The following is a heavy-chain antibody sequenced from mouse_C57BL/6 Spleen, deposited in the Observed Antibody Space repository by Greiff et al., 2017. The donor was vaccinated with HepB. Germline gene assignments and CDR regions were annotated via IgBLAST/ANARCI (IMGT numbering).Heavy chain of an antibody. D-gene: IGHD1-1*01. CDR2: TNPTNGRT. CDR3: ARIKKIVATYFDY. V-gene: IGHV1S81*02. Sequence: VQLQQSGAELVKAGASVKMSCKASGYTFTSYWMHWVKQRLGQGLEWFAETNPTNGRTYYNEKFKSKATLTVDKSSSTAYKLLSGPTFVDSAVYYCARIKKIVATYFDYWGQGTTLTVSS. CDR1: GYTFTSYW. J-gene: IGHJ2*01.